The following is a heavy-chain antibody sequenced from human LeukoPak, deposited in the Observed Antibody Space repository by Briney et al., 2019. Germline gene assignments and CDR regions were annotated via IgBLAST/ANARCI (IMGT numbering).Heavy chain of an antibody. V-gene: IGHV4-30-4*08. D-gene: IGHD6-6*01. CDR2: IYYSGIT. J-gene: IGHJ6*03. CDR1: GGSSSSGDYY. Sequence: SETLSLXCTVSGGSSSSGDYYWSWNRQPPGKGPEWIGYIYYSGITYYNPSLKSRVTISVDTSKNQFSLKLSSETAADTAVYYCARRLEYSSSSKDYYYYYMDVWGKGTTVTVSS. CDR3: ARRLEYSSSSKDYYYYYMDV.